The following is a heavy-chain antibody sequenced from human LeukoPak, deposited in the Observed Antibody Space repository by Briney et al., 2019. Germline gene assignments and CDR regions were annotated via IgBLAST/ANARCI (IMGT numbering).Heavy chain of an antibody. CDR2: ISYDGNDE. D-gene: IGHD3-22*01. Sequence: GGPLRLSCVASGFTFSNYGMHWVRQAPGKGLEWVTTISYDGNDEYYADSVKGRFTISRDNSKNTLYLEMSSLRIEDTAVYYCAKDPYSSRREYFQQWGQGTLVIVSS. CDR3: AKDPYSSRREYFQQ. V-gene: IGHV3-30*18. CDR1: GFTFSNYG. J-gene: IGHJ1*01.